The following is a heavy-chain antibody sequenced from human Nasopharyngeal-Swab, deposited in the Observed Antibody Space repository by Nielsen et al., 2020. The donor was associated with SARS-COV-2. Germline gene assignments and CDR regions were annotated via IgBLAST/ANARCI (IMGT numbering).Heavy chain of an antibody. CDR1: GGSFSDYY. Sequence: SETLSLTCAVYGGSFSDYYWSWIRQPPGKGLEWIGEINHSGSTNYNPSLKSRVTISVDTSKNQFSLQLNSVTPEDTAVYYCARAPSNWNYVWGRWPSEGAFDIWGQGTMVTVSS. CDR3: ARAPSNWNYVWGRWPSEGAFDI. J-gene: IGHJ3*02. CDR2: INHSGST. D-gene: IGHD3-16*01. V-gene: IGHV4-34*01.